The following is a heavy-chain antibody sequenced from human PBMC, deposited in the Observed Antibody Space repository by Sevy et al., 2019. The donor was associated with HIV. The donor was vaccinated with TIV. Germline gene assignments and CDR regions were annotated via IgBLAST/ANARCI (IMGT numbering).Heavy chain of an antibody. CDR1: GGSISSSSYY. J-gene: IGHJ3*02. D-gene: IGHD4-17*01. CDR2: IYYSGST. V-gene: IGHV4-39*01. CDR3: AAMGNDYGDYQGGAFDI. Sequence: SETLSLTCTVSGGSISSSSYYWGWIRQPPGKGLEWIGSIYYSGSTYYNPSLKSRVTISVDTSKNQFSLKLSSVTAADTAVYYCAAMGNDYGDYQGGAFDIWGQRTMVTVSS.